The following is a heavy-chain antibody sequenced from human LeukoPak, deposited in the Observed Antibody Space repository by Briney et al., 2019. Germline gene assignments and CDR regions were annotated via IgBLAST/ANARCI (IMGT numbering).Heavy chain of an antibody. CDR2: MNPNSGNT. Sequence: ASVKVSCKASGYTFTSYDFNWVRQATGQGLEWMGWMNPNSGNTGYAQKFQGRVTITRNTSISTAYMELSSLRSEDTAVYYCASYCSSTSCYGYAFDIWGQGTMVTVSS. CDR3: ASYCSSTSCYGYAFDI. V-gene: IGHV1-8*03. D-gene: IGHD2-2*01. CDR1: GYTFTSYD. J-gene: IGHJ3*02.